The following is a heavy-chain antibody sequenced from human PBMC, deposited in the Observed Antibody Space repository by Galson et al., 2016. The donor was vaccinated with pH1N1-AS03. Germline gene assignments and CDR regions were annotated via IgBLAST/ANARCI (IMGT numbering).Heavy chain of an antibody. Sequence: SVKVSCKASGGNFRTHPISWVRQAPGQGLEWMGGIMPVFGPAKYAQKFQGRVTISADESTSTAYMELNNLRAEDTAIYYCATHQDYKLDDWGQGTLVTVSS. V-gene: IGHV1-69*13. CDR1: GGNFRTHP. D-gene: IGHD4-11*01. J-gene: IGHJ4*02. CDR2: IMPVFGPA. CDR3: ATHQDYKLDD.